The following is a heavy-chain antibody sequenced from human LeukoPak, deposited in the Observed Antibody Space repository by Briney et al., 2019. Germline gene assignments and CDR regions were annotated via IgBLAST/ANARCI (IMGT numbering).Heavy chain of an antibody. D-gene: IGHD6-6*01. J-gene: IGHJ4*02. CDR1: GFTVRSNY. Sequence: GSLRLSCAASGFTVRSNYMTWVRQAPGKGLEWVSVIYSGGSTFYADSVKGRFTISRDNSKNTTYLQMNSLRAEDTDVYYCGRGPSVAGRGGDYWGQGTLVTVSS. V-gene: IGHV3-53*01. CDR3: GRGPSVAGRGGDY. CDR2: IYSGGST.